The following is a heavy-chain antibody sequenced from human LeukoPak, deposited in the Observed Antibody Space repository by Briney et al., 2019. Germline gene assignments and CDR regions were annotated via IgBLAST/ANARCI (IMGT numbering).Heavy chain of an antibody. CDR1: GYTFTSYD. J-gene: IGHJ5*02. V-gene: IGHV1-8*01. CDR3: ARWFGVSFMLTYNWFDP. CDR2: MNPNNGNT. Sequence: GASVKVSCKASGYTFTSYDINWVRQATGQGLEWMGWMNPNNGNTGYAQKFQGRVTMTRNTSISTAYMELSSLRSEDTAVYCARWFGVSFMLTYNWFDPWGQGTLVTVSS. D-gene: IGHD3-10*01.